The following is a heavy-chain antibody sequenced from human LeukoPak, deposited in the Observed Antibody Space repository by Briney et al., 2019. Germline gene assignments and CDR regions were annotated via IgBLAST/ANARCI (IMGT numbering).Heavy chain of an antibody. CDR2: IFPGDSDT. D-gene: IGHD3-22*01. Sequence: GESLKISCKGSGYSFTSYWIGLVRQKPGKGLEWMGIIFPGDSDTRYSPSFQGQVTISADKSISTAYLQWSSLKASDTAKYYCARRRTNDSRAYYCLDYWGQGTLVTVSS. CDR1: GYSFTSYW. V-gene: IGHV5-51*01. J-gene: IGHJ4*02. CDR3: ARRRTNDSRAYYCLDY.